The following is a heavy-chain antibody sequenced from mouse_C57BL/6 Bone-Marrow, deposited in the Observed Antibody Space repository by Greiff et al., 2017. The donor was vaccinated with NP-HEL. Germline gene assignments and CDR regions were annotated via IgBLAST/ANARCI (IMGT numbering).Heavy chain of an antibody. J-gene: IGHJ4*01. D-gene: IGHD1-1*01. Sequence: VQLQESGPELVKPGASVKISCKASGYAFSSSWMNWVKQRPGTGLEWIGRIYPGDGDTNYNGKFKGKATLTADKSSSTAYMQLSSLTSEDSAVYFCARVYHYGTGAMDYWGQGTSVTVSS. CDR2: IYPGDGDT. CDR1: GYAFSSSW. V-gene: IGHV1-82*01. CDR3: ARVYHYGTGAMDY.